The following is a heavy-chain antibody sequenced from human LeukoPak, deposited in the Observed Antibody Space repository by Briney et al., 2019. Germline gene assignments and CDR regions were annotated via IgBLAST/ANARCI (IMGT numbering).Heavy chain of an antibody. CDR3: AREGEAAALYYFDY. J-gene: IGHJ4*02. CDR1: GFTFSSYA. Sequence: PGRSLRLSCAAAGFTFSSYAMHWVRQAPGKGLEWVAVISYDGSNKYYADSVKGRFTISRDNSKNTLYLQMNSLRAEDTAVYYCAREGEAAALYYFDYWGQGTLVTVSS. V-gene: IGHV3-30-3*01. CDR2: ISYDGSNK. D-gene: IGHD6-25*01.